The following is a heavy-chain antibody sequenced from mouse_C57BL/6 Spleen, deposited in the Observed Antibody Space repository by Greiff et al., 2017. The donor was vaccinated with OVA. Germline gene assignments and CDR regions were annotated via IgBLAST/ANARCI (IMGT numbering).Heavy chain of an antibody. CDR1: GFTFSDYY. CDR2: ISNGGGST. Sequence: EVHLVESGGGLVQPGGSLKLSCAASGFTFSDYYMYWVRQTPEKRLEWVAYISNGGGSTYYPDTVKGRFTISRDNAKNTLYLQMSRLKSEDTAMYYCARHGAGGAYFDYWGQGTTLTVSS. D-gene: IGHD3-3*01. CDR3: ARHGAGGAYFDY. J-gene: IGHJ2*01. V-gene: IGHV5-12*01.